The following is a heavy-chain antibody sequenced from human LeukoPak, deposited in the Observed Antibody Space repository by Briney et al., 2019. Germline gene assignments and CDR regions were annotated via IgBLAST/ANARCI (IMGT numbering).Heavy chain of an antibody. D-gene: IGHD3-3*01. CDR3: ASYDFWSGYSTVDY. V-gene: IGHV1-2*02. CDR1: GYTFTGYY. J-gene: IGHJ4*02. CDR2: INPNSGGT. Sequence: ASVKVSCKASGYTFTGYYMHWVRQAPGQGLEWMGWINPNSGGTNYAQKFQGRVTMTRDTSISTAYMELSRLRSDDTAVYYCASYDFWSGYSTVDYWGQGTLVTVSS.